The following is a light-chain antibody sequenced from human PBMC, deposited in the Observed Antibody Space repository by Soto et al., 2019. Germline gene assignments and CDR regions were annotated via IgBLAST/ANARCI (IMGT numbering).Light chain of an antibody. J-gene: IGKJ1*01. V-gene: IGKV1-6*01. CDR3: LQDYSYPRT. CDR2: AAS. Sequence: ATQMTQSPSSMSASLGDRVTITYRASQDIRSDVSWYQQKPGKAPKLLIYAASRLQNGVPSRFSGSGSGTDFAFTISSLQHEDFATYYCLQDYSYPRTFGQGTKVEIK. CDR1: QDIRSD.